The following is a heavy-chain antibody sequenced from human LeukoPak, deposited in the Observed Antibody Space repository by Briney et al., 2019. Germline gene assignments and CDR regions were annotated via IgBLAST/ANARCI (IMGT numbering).Heavy chain of an antibody. CDR3: ARDELELRGFDY. CDR1: GFTFSSYG. Sequence: GGSLRLSCAASGFTFSSYGMHWVRQAPGKGLEWVAVIWYDGGNKYYADSVKGRFTISRDNSKNTLYLQMTSLRAEDTAVYYCARDELELRGFDYWGQGTLVTVSS. J-gene: IGHJ4*02. D-gene: IGHD1-7*01. CDR2: IWYDGGNK. V-gene: IGHV3-33*01.